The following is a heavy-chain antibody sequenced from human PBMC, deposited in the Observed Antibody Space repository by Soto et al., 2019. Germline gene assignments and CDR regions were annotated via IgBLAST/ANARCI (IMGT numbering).Heavy chain of an antibody. CDR3: AGGATKPPNYYYGMDV. Sequence: QVQLVQSGAEVKKPGSSVKVSCKASGGTFSSYAISWVRQAPGQGLEWMGGIIPIFGTANYAQKFQGRVTITXXEXTTXAYMELSSLRSEDTAVYYCAGGATKPPNYYYGMDVWGQGTTVTVSS. CDR2: IIPIFGTA. V-gene: IGHV1-69*05. J-gene: IGHJ6*02. D-gene: IGHD5-12*01. CDR1: GGTFSSYA.